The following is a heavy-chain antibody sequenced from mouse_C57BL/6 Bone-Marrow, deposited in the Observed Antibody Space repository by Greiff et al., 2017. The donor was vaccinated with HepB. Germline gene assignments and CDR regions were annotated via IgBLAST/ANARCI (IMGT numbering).Heavy chain of an antibody. CDR3: ATYYGNSYAMDY. CDR1: GYSFTDYN. D-gene: IGHD2-10*01. J-gene: IGHJ4*01. CDR2: INPNYGTT. Sequence: VQLKESGPALVKPGASVKISCKASGYSFTDYNMNWVKQSNGKSLEWIGVINPNYGTTSYNQKFKGKATLTVDQSSSTAYMQLNSLTSEDSAVYYCATYYGNSYAMDYWGQGTSVTVSS. V-gene: IGHV1-39*01.